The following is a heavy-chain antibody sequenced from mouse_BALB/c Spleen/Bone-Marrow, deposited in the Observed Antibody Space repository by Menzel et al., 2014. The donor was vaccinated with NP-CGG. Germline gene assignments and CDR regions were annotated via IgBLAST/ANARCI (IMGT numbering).Heavy chain of an antibody. CDR1: GFTFSSYA. Sequence: DVKLVESGGGLVKPGGSLKLSCAASGFTFSSYAMSWVRQTPEKRLEWVASISSGGNTYYPDSMKGRFTSSRDNARNILYLQMSSLRSEDTAMYYCARGGELRPWFAYWGQGTLVTVSA. J-gene: IGHJ3*01. V-gene: IGHV5-6-5*01. CDR3: ARGGELRPWFAY. D-gene: IGHD2-4*01. CDR2: ISSGGNT.